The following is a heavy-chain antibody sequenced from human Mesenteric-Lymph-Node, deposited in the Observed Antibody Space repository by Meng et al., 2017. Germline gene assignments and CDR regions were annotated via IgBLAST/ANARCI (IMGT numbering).Heavy chain of an antibody. CDR1: GFSLSTSGVG. CDR3: AHRGSGWYFDY. CDR2: IFWDDAK. D-gene: IGHD6-19*01. J-gene: IGHJ4*02. Sequence: QTSLKESGLSLVKPTQTLTLTCTFSGFSLSTSGVGVGWIRQPPGKALEWLALIFWDDAKRYSPSLKTRLTITKDTSKNQVVLTMTNLDPVDTATYYCAHRGSGWYFDYWGQGTLVTVSS. V-gene: IGHV2-5*02.